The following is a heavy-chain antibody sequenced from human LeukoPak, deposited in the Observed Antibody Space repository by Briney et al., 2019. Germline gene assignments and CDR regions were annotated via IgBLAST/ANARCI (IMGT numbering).Heavy chain of an antibody. J-gene: IGHJ2*01. CDR1: GGSFSGYY. CDR3: ARGRSGYCSSTSCRRYWYFDL. D-gene: IGHD2-2*01. Sequence: PSETLSLTCAVYGGSFSGYYWSWIRQPPGKGLEWIGEINHSGSTNYNPSLRSRVAISVDTSKNQFSLKLSSVTAADTAVYYCARGRSGYCSSTSCRRYWYFDLWGRGTLVTVSS. V-gene: IGHV4-34*01. CDR2: INHSGST.